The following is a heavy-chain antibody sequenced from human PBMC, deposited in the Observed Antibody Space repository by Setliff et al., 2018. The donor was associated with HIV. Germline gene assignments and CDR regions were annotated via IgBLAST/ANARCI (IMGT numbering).Heavy chain of an antibody. J-gene: IGHJ4*02. D-gene: IGHD4-17*01. V-gene: IGHV4-39*02. CDR2: IYYSGST. CDR1: GDSIISGDYY. CDR3: ARRIYGNNPYFDY. Sequence: SETLSLTCTVSGDSIISGDYYWGWVRQPPGKGLEWIGTIYYSGSTYYNSSLKSRVTMSVDTSKNLFSLRLSSVTAADTAIYYCARRIYGNNPYFDYWSQGTLVTVSS.